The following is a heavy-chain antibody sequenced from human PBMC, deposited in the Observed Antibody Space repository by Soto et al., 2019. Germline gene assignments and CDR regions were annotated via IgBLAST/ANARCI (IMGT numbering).Heavy chain of an antibody. CDR3: TTDSHYTGILVRFDY. Sequence: GGSLRLSCTTSGFIFCEYAMSWFRQAPGMGLEWVGFIRSKAYGGTTDYAASVKGRFSISRDDSKDIAYLQMNSLSTEDTAVYYCTTDSHYTGILVRFDYWGLGTLVTVSS. CDR2: IRSKAYGGTT. D-gene: IGHD2-8*02. CDR1: GFIFCEYA. J-gene: IGHJ4*01. V-gene: IGHV3-49*03.